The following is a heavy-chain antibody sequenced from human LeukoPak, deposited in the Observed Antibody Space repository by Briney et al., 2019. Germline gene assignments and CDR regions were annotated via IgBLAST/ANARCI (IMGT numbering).Heavy chain of an antibody. D-gene: IGHD3-9*01. V-gene: IGHV4-61*01. J-gene: IGHJ5*02. CDR3: ARSFHILTGFNWFDP. Sequence: SETLSLTCTVSGGSVSSGSYYWSWIRQPPGKGLEWIGYIYYSGSTNYNPSLKSRVTVSVDTSKNQSSLKLSSVTAADTAVYYCARSFHILTGFNWFDPWGQGTLVTVSS. CDR1: GGSVSSGSYY. CDR2: IYYSGST.